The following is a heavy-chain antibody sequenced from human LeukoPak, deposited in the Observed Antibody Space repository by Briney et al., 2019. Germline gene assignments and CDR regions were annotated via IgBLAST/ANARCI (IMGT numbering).Heavy chain of an antibody. CDR2: INPTSGGT. CDR3: ARGYMANWNDVALDY. J-gene: IGHJ4*02. CDR1: GYSFTAYH. D-gene: IGHD1-1*01. Sequence: ASVKVSCKASGYSFTAYHLLWVRQAPGQGLEWMGWINPTSGGTNSAQKFQGRVTMTRDTSINTAYLDLSGLTSDDTAVYYCARGYMANWNDVALDYWGQGNLVTVSS. V-gene: IGHV1-2*02.